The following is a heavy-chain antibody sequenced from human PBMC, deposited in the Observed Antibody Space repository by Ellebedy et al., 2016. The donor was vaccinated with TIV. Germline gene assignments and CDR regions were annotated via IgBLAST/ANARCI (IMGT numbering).Heavy chain of an antibody. Sequence: PGGSLRLSCAASGFTFSSYSMNWVRQAPGKGLEWVSSISSSSSYIYYADSVKGRFTISRDNAKNSLYLQMNSLRAEDTAVYYCAKAPSNYDFWSGYYFYYYYGMDVWGQGTTVTVSS. CDR2: ISSSSSYI. V-gene: IGHV3-21*01. CDR1: GFTFSSYS. J-gene: IGHJ6*02. D-gene: IGHD3-3*01. CDR3: AKAPSNYDFWSGYYFYYYYGMDV.